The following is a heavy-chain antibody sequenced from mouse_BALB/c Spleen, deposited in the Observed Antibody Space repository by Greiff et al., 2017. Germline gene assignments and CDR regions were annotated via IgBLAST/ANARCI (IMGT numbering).Heavy chain of an antibody. J-gene: IGHJ3*01. Sequence: DVQLQESGTVLARPGASVKMSCKASGYTFTSYWMHWVKQRPGQGLEWIGAIYPGNSDTSYNQKFKGKAKLTAVTSTSTAYMELSSLTNEDSAVYYCTTPYGSSSWFAYWGQGTLVTVSA. CDR2: IYPGNSDT. CDR3: TTPYGSSSWFAY. CDR1: GYTFTSYW. V-gene: IGHV1-5*01. D-gene: IGHD1-1*01.